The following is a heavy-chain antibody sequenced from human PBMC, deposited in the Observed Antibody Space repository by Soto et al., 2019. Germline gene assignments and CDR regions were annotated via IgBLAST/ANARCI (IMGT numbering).Heavy chain of an antibody. CDR3: AHSRVYRSSTAYYYYGMDV. Sequence: QITLKESGPTLVKPTQTLTLTCTFSGFSLSTSGVGVGWIRQPPGKALEWLALIYWNDDKRYSPSLKSRLTITKDTSQNQVVLTMTNMDPVDTATYYCAHSRVYRSSTAYYYYGMDVWGQGTTVTVSS. CDR1: GFSLSTSGVG. J-gene: IGHJ6*02. V-gene: IGHV2-5*01. CDR2: IYWNDDK. D-gene: IGHD6-6*01.